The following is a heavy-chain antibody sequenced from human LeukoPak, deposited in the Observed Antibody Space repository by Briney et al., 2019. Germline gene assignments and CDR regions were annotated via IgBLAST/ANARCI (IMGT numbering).Heavy chain of an antibody. CDR1: GFTFSSYS. D-gene: IGHD4-23*01. CDR3: ETTGYGGNPIGGY. V-gene: IGHV3-21*01. J-gene: IGHJ4*02. CDR2: ISSSSSYI. Sequence: GGSLRLSCAASGFTFSSYSMNWVRQAPGKGLEWVSSISSSSSYIYYADSVKGRFTISRDNAKNSLYLQMNSLRAEDTAVYYCETTGYGGNPIGGYWGQGTLVTVSS.